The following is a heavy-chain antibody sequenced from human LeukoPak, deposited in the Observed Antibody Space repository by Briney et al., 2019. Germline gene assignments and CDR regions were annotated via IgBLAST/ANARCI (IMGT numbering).Heavy chain of an antibody. CDR3: AKENWVYNWKYDSSGSGINY. J-gene: IGHJ4*02. Sequence: GGSLRLSCAASGFTFSNYAMSWVRQTPGKGLEWVSTISNSDAKTYYADSVKGRFTLSRDNSKKTLYLQMNSLTAEDTAIFYCAKENWVYNWKYDSSGSGINYWGQGTLVTVSS. CDR2: ISNSDAKT. D-gene: IGHD3-22*01. CDR1: GFTFSNYA. V-gene: IGHV3-23*01.